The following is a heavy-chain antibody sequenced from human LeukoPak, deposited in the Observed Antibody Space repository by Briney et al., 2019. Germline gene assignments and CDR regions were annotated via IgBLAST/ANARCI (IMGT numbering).Heavy chain of an antibody. CDR1: GDSISSADHY. CDR3: AGAGLGDAFDI. D-gene: IGHD7-27*01. Sequence: SETLSLTCTVSGDSISSADHYWHWIRQPPGKGLEYIGYIYFSGSTSHNPTLKSRLTMSVDPSKNQFSLSLSSVTAADTAVYYCAGAGLGDAFDIWGQGTMVILSS. V-gene: IGHV4-30-4*01. J-gene: IGHJ3*02. CDR2: IYFSGST.